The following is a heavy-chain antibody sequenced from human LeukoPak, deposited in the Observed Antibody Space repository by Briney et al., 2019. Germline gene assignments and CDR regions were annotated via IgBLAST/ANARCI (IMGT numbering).Heavy chain of an antibody. J-gene: IGHJ3*02. V-gene: IGHV4-59*08. D-gene: IGHD3-22*01. CDR1: GGSISSYY. CDR3: ARHYWYYYDSSGRPGAFDI. Sequence: SETLSLTCTVSGGSISSYYWSWIRQPPGKGLEWIGYIYYSGSTDYNPSLKSRVTISVDTSKNQFSLKLSSVTAADTAVYYCARHYWYYYDSSGRPGAFDIWGQGTMVTVSS. CDR2: IYYSGST.